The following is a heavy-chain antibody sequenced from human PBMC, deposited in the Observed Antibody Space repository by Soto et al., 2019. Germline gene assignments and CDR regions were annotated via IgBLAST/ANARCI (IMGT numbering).Heavy chain of an antibody. D-gene: IGHD2-15*01. J-gene: IGHJ4*02. CDR2: FNPNSGGT. CDR1: GYTFTGYY. Sequence: GASVKVSCKASGYTFTGYYMHWVRQAPGQGLEWMGCFNPNSGGTNYAQKFQGRVTMTKDTSTDTAYMELSSLRSEDTAAYYCARVAYCSGGSCYFEYFDYWGQGTLVTVSS. CDR3: ARVAYCSGGSCYFEYFDY. V-gene: IGHV1-2*02.